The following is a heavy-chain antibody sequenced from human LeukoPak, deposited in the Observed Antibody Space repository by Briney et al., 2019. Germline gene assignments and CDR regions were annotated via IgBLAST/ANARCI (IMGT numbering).Heavy chain of an antibody. CDR3: ARVGIAVAQFFDY. CDR2: ISSSSSAI. D-gene: IGHD6-19*01. V-gene: IGHV3-48*02. J-gene: IGHJ4*02. Sequence: GRSLRLSCAASGFSFSGYSMNWVRQAPGKGLEWVSYISSSSSAIYYADSVKGRFTISRDNAKNSLYLQMNSLRDEDTAVYYCARVGIAVAQFFDYWGQGTLVTVSS. CDR1: GFSFSGYS.